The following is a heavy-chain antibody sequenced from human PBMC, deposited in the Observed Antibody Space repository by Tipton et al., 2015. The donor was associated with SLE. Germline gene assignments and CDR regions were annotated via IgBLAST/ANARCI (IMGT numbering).Heavy chain of an antibody. J-gene: IGHJ5*02. CDR2: ITNNGNT. Sequence: TLSLTCTFSGGSISSTPSYWGWTRQPPGKGPEWIGRITNNGNTYYIPSLQSRVTMSVDTSKNHFSLKLSSVTAADTAVYYCTRVWQPTGGWFDPWGQGIPVTVSS. D-gene: IGHD3-10*01. CDR1: GGSISSTPSY. CDR3: TRVWQPTGGWFDP. V-gene: IGHV4-39*02.